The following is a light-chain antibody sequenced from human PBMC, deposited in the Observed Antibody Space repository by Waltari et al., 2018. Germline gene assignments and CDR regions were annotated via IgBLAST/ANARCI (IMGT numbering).Light chain of an antibody. Sequence: EIVLPQSPGTASLSPGERVTLSCRASQTVGSSSLAWYQQKPGQAPRLAIYRASRRATGIPDRCSGSGSGTDFSLTISRLEPEDFSVYYCQQHGTLPATFGQGTKVEIK. CDR3: QQHGTLPAT. V-gene: IGKV3-20*01. CDR2: RAS. CDR1: QTVGSSS. J-gene: IGKJ1*01.